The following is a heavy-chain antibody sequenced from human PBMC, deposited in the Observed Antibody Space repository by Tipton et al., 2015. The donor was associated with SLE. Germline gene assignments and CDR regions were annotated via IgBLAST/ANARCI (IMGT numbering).Heavy chain of an antibody. CDR1: GYSINNGFY. J-gene: IGHJ4*02. CDR3: AKEWGPGDGYSGLPGCFEY. V-gene: IGHV4-38-2*02. CDR2: IYYIGST. Sequence: TLSLTCTVSGYSINNGFYWAWIRQPPGKGPEWIGSIYYIGSTFYNPSLKSRVTISVDTSKNHFSLKLNSVTAADTAAYYCAKEWGPGDGYSGLPGCFEYWGQGTLVTVSS. D-gene: IGHD5-12*01.